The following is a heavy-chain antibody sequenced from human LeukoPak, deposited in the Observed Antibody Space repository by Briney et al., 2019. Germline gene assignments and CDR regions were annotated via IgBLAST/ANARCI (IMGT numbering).Heavy chain of an antibody. CDR2: TSYDGSKK. CDR3: ARDRSGTYSVDY. V-gene: IGHV3-30*04. J-gene: IGHJ4*02. Sequence: SLRLSCAASGFTFTSHGMHWVRQAPGKGLERVADTSYDGSKKDYADSVKGRFTISRDDSENTVYLQMNSLRTEDTAVYYCARDRSGTYSVDYWGLGTLVTISS. CDR1: GFTFTSHG. D-gene: IGHD1-26*01.